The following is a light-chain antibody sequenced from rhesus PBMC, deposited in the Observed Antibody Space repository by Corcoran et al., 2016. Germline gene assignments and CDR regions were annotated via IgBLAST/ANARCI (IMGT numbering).Light chain of an antibody. CDR3: QVWDTSRDQYI. V-gene: IGLV3-36*02. Sequence: SADLTQPPSVSXSPGQTARXTXGGDNIGLTSVHWYQQKPPQAPVLXFYYGEERPPGIPVRFAGSKSDTISTLTISGVEAGDEADYFCQVWDTSRDQYIFGGGTXXXXL. CDR2: YGE. J-gene: IGLJ1*01. CDR1: NIGLTS.